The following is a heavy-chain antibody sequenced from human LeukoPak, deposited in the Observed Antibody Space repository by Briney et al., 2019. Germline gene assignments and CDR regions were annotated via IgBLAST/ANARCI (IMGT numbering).Heavy chain of an antibody. V-gene: IGHV3-23*01. D-gene: IGHD6-19*01. CDR2: ISGSGGST. J-gene: IGHJ6*02. CDR1: GFTFSSYA. CDR3: AKGTAVGRYYYGMDV. Sequence: GGSLRLSCAASGFTFSSYAMSWVRQAPGKGLEWVSAISGSGGSTYYADSVKGRFTISRDNSKNTLYLQMNSLRAEDTAVYYCAKGTAVGRYYYGMDVWGRGTTVTVSS.